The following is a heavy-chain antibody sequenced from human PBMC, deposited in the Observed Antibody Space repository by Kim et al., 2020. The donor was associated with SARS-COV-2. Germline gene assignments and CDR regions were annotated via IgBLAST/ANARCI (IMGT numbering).Heavy chain of an antibody. CDR2: ISESGTNT. D-gene: IGHD3-10*01. CDR1: RFNFSNYA. V-gene: IGHV3-23*01. CDR3: AKPYYYGLGCFPGSFHM. J-gene: IGHJ3*02. Sequence: GGSLRLSCATTRFNFSNYAMTWVRQAPGKGLEWVSRISESGTNTFYADSVKDRFTISRDNSKKTLYLQMSSLRADDTAVYYCAKPYYYGLGCFPGSFHMWGQGTMVTVSP.